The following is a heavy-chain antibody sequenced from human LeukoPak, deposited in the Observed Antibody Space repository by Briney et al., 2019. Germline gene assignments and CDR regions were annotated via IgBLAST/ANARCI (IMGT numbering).Heavy chain of an antibody. CDR2: IRYDGSNK. D-gene: IGHD2-2*02. CDR1: GFTFSSYG. V-gene: IGHV3-30*02. CDR3: GKGVVVVPAAIKVLDAFDI. J-gene: IGHJ3*02. Sequence: GGSLRLSCAASGFTFSSYGMHWVRQAPGKGLEWVAFIRYDGSNKYYADSVKGRFTISRDNSKNTLYLQMNSLRAEDTAVYYCGKGVVVVPAAIKVLDAFDIWGQGTMVTVSS.